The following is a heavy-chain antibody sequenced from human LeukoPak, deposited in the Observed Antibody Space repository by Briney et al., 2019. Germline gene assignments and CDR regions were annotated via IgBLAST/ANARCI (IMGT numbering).Heavy chain of an antibody. J-gene: IGHJ4*02. CDR3: AGRAMVRGVIRSY. CDR1: GGSFSGYY. CDR2: INHSGST. D-gene: IGHD3-10*01. V-gene: IGHV4-34*01. Sequence: SETLYLTCAVYGGSFSGYYWSWIRQPPGKGLEWTGEINHSGSTNYNPSLKSRVTISVDTSKNQFSLKLSSVTAADTAVYYCAGRAMVRGVIRSYWGQGTLVTVSS.